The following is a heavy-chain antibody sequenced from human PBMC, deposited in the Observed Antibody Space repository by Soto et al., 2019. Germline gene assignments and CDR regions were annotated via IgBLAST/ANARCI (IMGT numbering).Heavy chain of an antibody. CDR1: GFTFSSYG. J-gene: IGHJ6*02. Sequence: QVQLVESGGGVVQPGRSLRLSCAASGFTFSSYGMHWVRQAPGKGLEWVAVIWYDGSNKYYADSVKGRFTISRDNSKNTLYLQMNSLRAEDTAVYYCARDGTTSDYYYGMDVWGQGTTVTVSS. CDR3: ARDGTTSDYYYGMDV. CDR2: IWYDGSNK. V-gene: IGHV3-33*01. D-gene: IGHD1-1*01.